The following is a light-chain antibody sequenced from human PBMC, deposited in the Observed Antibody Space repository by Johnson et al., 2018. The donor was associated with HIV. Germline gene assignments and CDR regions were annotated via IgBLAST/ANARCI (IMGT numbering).Light chain of an antibody. J-gene: IGLJ1*01. Sequence: QSVLTQPPSVSAAPGQKVTISSSGSSSNIGTNYVSWYQQLPGTAPKLLMFENNQRPSGIPDRFSGSKSGTSATLGITGLQTEDEADYFCGTWDSSLSAWTRYVFGTGTKVTVL. CDR3: GTWDSSLSAWTRYV. V-gene: IGLV1-51*02. CDR2: ENN. CDR1: SSNIGTNY.